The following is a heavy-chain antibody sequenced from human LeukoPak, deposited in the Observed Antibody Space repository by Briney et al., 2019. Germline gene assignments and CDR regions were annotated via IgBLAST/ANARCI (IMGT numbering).Heavy chain of an antibody. CDR2: ISAYNGNT. D-gene: IGHD6-13*01. Sequence: AASVKVSCKVSGYTFTELSMHWVRQAPGKGLEWMGWISAYNGNTNYAQKLQGRVTMTTDTSTSTAYMELRSLRSDDTAVYYCARVSSSWYRYYYYGMDVWGQGTTVTVSS. J-gene: IGHJ6*02. CDR3: ARVSSSWYRYYYYGMDV. V-gene: IGHV1-18*01. CDR1: GYTFTELS.